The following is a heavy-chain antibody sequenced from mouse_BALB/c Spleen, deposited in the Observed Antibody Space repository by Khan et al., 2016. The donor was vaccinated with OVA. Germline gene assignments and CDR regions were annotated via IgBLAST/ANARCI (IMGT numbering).Heavy chain of an antibody. CDR3: ASHVTGSFAY. CDR1: GFTFSSYS. V-gene: IGHV5-6*01. Sequence: EVQGVESGGDLVKPGGSLKLSCAASGFTFSSYSMSWVRQTPDKRLEWVATISSGGDYTYYPDSVKGRFTISRDNAKNTLYLQMSSLKSEDTAMYYCASHVTGSFAYWGQGTLVTVSA. J-gene: IGHJ3*01. CDR2: ISSGGDYT. D-gene: IGHD4-1*01.